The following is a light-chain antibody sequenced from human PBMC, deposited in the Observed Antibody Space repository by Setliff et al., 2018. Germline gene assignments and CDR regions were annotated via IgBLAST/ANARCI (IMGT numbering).Light chain of an antibody. Sequence: ALTQPRSVSGSPGQSITISCTGTSSDVGGYTHVSWYQHHPGKAPKLMIYEVSTRPSGVPDRFSGSKSGNTASLTVSGLQTEDEADYYCGSYRDTKNWVFGGGTQLTVL. CDR3: GSYRDTKNWV. J-gene: IGLJ3*02. CDR2: EVS. V-gene: IGLV2-8*01. CDR1: SSDVGGYTH.